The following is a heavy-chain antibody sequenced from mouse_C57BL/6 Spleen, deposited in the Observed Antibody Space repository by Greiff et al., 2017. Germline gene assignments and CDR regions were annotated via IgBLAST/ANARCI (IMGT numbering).Heavy chain of an antibody. J-gene: IGHJ2*01. D-gene: IGHD2-2*01. V-gene: IGHV1-15*01. Sequence: VQLQQSGAELVRPGASVTLSCKASGYTFTDYEMHWVKQTPVHGLEWIGAIDPETGGTAYNQKFKGKAILTADKSSSTAYMELRSLTSEDSAVYYCTISRLLWLRRLDYWGQGTTLTVSS. CDR2: IDPETGGT. CDR1: GYTFTDYE. CDR3: TISRLLWLRRLDY.